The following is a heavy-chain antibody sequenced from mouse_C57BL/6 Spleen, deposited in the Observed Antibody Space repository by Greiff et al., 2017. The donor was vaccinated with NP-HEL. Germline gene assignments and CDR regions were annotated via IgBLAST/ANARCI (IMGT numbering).Heavy chain of an antibody. V-gene: IGHV1-64*01. J-gene: IGHJ4*01. CDR1: GYTFTSYW. CDR3: ARGAIYYDYDEAMDY. CDR2: IHPNSGST. D-gene: IGHD2-4*01. Sequence: QVQLQQPEAELVKPGASVKLSCKASGYTFTSYWMHWVKQRPGPGLEWIGMIHPNSGSTNYNEKFKSKATLTVDKASSTAYMQLSSLPSEDSAVYYGARGAIYYDYDEAMDYWGQGASVTVSS.